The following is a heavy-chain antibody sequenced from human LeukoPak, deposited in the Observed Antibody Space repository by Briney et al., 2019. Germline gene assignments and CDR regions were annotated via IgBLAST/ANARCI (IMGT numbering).Heavy chain of an antibody. J-gene: IGHJ2*01. D-gene: IGHD4-17*01. V-gene: IGHV3-30*04. CDR3: ARDGPGVPHYGDYRFGYFDL. Sequence: PGGSLRLSCAASGFTFSSYAMHWVRQAPGKGLEWVAVISYDGSNKYYADSVKGRFTISRDNSKNTLYLQMNSLRAEDTAVYYCARDGPGVPHYGDYRFGYFDLWGRGTLVTVSS. CDR2: ISYDGSNK. CDR1: GFTFSSYA.